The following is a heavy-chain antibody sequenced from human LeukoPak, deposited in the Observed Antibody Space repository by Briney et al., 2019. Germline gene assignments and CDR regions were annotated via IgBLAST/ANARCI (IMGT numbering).Heavy chain of an antibody. D-gene: IGHD3-22*01. CDR1: GGSFSGYY. Sequence: SETLSLTCAVYGGSFSGYYWSWIRQPPGKGLEWIGEINHSGSTNYNPSLKSRVNISVDTSNNQFSLKLSSVTAADTAVYYCARAEYYYDSSGNWYFDLWGRGTLVTVSS. CDR2: INHSGST. V-gene: IGHV4-34*01. CDR3: ARAEYYYDSSGNWYFDL. J-gene: IGHJ2*01.